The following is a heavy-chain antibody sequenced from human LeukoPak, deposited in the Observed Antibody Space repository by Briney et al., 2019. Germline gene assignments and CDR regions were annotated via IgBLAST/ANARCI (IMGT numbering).Heavy chain of an antibody. V-gene: IGHV3-23*01. J-gene: IGHJ3*01. CDR1: GFTLTGYI. D-gene: IGHD1-26*01. CDR2: ISGSGGST. Sequence: GGSLRHSRADPGFTLTGYIACWVPQAPGKGLEWVSAISGSGGSTYYADSVKGRFTISRDNSKNTLYLQMNRLRAEDTAVYYCAKDPTARAPYVW. CDR3: AKDPTARAPYV.